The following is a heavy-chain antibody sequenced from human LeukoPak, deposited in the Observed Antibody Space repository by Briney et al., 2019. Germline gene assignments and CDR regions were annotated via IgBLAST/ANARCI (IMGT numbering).Heavy chain of an antibody. J-gene: IGHJ4*02. CDR2: ISYSGST. CDR3: AVSQPYYYDSSGYYPDY. Sequence: SETLSLTCTVSGGSISSSSYYWGWIRQPPGKGLEWIGSISYSGSTYYNPSPRSRVTVSVDTSKNQFSLKLSSVTAADTAVYYCAVSQPYYYDSSGYYPDYWGQGTLVTVSS. CDR1: GGSISSSSYY. D-gene: IGHD3-22*01. V-gene: IGHV4-39*01.